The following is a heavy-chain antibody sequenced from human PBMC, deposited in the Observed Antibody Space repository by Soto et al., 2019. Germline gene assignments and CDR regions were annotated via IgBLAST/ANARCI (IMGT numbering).Heavy chain of an antibody. D-gene: IGHD3-22*01. J-gene: IGHJ3*01. CDR2: IIPIFGTA. V-gene: IGHV1-69*01. CDR3: ARLSGYSGAFDL. Sequence: QVQLVQSGAEVKKPGSSAKVSCKASGGTFSSYAISWVRQAPVQDLEWMGGIIPIFGTANYAQKLQSRVTITADESTSTAYMELSSLRSEDTAVYYCARLSGYSGAFDLWGQGTMVTVSS. CDR1: GGTFSSYA.